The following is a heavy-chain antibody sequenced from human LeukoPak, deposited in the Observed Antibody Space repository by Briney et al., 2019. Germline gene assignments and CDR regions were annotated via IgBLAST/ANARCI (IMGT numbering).Heavy chain of an antibody. V-gene: IGHV4-34*01. CDR2: INHSGST. J-gene: IGHJ4*02. CDR3: ARSGYYGPYFDY. Sequence: SETLSLTCAVYGVSFSGYYWSWIRQPPGKGLEWIGEINHSGSTNYNPSLKSRVTISVDTSKNQFSLKLSSVTAADTAVYYCARSGYYGPYFDYWGQGTLVTVSS. D-gene: IGHD4-17*01. CDR1: GVSFSGYY.